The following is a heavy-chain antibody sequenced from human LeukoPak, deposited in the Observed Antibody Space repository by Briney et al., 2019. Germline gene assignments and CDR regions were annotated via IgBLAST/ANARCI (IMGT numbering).Heavy chain of an antibody. J-gene: IGHJ4*02. CDR2: IYYSGST. V-gene: IGHV4-39*01. CDR3: ARRRYYDSSGCSDY. Sequence: SETLSLTCTVSGGSISSSSYYWGWIRQPPGKGLEWIGSIYYSGSTYYNPSLKSRVTISVDTSKNQFSLKLSSVTAADTAVYYCARRRYYDSSGCSDYWGQGTLVTVSS. D-gene: IGHD3-22*01. CDR1: GGSISSSSYY.